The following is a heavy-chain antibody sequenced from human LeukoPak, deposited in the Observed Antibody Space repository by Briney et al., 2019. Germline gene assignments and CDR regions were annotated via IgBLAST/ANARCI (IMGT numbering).Heavy chain of an antibody. CDR3: ARDDGDV. J-gene: IGHJ6*03. CDR2: INEDGSGK. CDR1: GFTFSNYW. V-gene: IGHV3-7*01. Sequence: QSGGSLRLSCVSSGFTFSNYWMKWVRQAPGKGLEWVASINEDGSGKFSVGSVKDRITISRDNTRNSLDLQINSLTVEDTAIYYCARDDGDVWGTGTTVTVS.